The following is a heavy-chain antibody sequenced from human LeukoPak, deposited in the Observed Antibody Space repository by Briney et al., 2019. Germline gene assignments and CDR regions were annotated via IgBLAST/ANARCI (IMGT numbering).Heavy chain of an antibody. CDR1: GFTFSSYS. Sequence: GGSLRLSCAASGFTFSSYSMNWVRQAPGKGLEWVSYISSSSSTIYYADSVKGRFTISRDNAKNSLYLQMNSLRDDDTAVYYCARLSEPHYYYYYYMDVWGKGTTVTVSS. J-gene: IGHJ6*03. V-gene: IGHV3-48*02. CDR2: ISSSSSTI. CDR3: ARLSEPHYYYYYYMDV.